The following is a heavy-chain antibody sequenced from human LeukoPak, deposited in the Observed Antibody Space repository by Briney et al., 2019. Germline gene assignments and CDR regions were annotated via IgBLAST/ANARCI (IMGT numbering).Heavy chain of an antibody. CDR3: AREGGSYRSFDY. J-gene: IGHJ4*02. CDR1: GDSISSYY. Sequence: SETLSLTCTVSGDSISSYYWSWIRQPAGKGLEWIGRMYSSGTTHYSPSLKSRITMSVDTSKNQFSLGLSSVTAADTAVYYCAREGGSYRSFDYWGQGTLVTVSS. CDR2: MYSSGTT. V-gene: IGHV4-4*07. D-gene: IGHD1-26*01.